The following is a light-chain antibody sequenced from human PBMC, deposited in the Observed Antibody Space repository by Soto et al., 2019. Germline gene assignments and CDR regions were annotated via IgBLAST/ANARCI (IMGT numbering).Light chain of an antibody. Sequence: DIQMTQSPSTLSASEGDRVTISCRASQSVSIWLAWYQQKPGRAPKLLIYKSSILESGVPSRFSGSGSGTEFTLTISSLQPDDFATYYCLQYHSWTFGQGTKVDIK. V-gene: IGKV1-5*03. J-gene: IGKJ1*01. CDR3: LQYHSWT. CDR2: KSS. CDR1: QSVSIW.